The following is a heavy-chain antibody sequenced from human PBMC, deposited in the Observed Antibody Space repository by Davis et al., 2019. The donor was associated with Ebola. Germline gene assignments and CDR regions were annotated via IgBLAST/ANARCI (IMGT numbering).Heavy chain of an antibody. J-gene: IGHJ6*02. Sequence: GESLKISCAASGLTFKNYGMHWVRQAPGKGLEWVAFTWSDGTNENYADSVKGRFTISRDNSKNTLYLQVNSLRAEDTAVYHCARAPFCNSSTCPTELYYYYGMDVWGQGTTVTVSS. D-gene: IGHD2/OR15-2a*01. V-gene: IGHV3-33*01. CDR2: TWSDGTNE. CDR3: ARAPFCNSSTCPTELYYYYGMDV. CDR1: GLTFKNYG.